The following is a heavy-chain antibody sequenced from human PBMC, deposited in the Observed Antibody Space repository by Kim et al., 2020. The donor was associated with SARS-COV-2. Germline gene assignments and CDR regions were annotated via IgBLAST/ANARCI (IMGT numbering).Heavy chain of an antibody. V-gene: IGHV4-38-2*02. D-gene: IGHD6-19*01. CDR2: IYHSGST. J-gene: IGHJ4*02. Sequence: SETLSLTCTVSGYSISSGYYWGWIRQPPGKGLEWIGSIYHSGSTYYNPSLKSRVTISVDTSKNQFSLKLSSVTAADMAVYYCARVTTGWYALFDYWGQGTLVTVSS. CDR3: ARVTTGWYALFDY. CDR1: GYSISSGYY.